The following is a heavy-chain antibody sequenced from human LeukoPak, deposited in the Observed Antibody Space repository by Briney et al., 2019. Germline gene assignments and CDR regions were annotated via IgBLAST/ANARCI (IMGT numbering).Heavy chain of an antibody. Sequence: PGGSLRLSCAASGFTFSDYYMSWIRQAPGMGLEWISYSSRSGGTIYYADSVKGRFTISRDNAKNSLYLQMTSLRAEDTAVFYCARHAGGGIFDYWGQRTLVTVSS. CDR1: GFTFSDYY. V-gene: IGHV3-11*01. CDR2: SSRSGGTI. J-gene: IGHJ4*02. D-gene: IGHD2-15*01. CDR3: ARHAGGGIFDY.